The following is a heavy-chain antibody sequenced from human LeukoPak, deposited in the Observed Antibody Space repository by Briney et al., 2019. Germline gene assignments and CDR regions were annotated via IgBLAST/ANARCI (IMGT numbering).Heavy chain of an antibody. V-gene: IGHV4-59*08. D-gene: IGHD6-19*01. CDR1: GGTISSYD. CDR3: ARRYSSGWAFDY. CDR2: IHSSGST. Sequence: SETLSLTCTVSGGTISSYDWNWIRQPPGKGLEWIGYIHSSGSTKYNPSLKSRVTISVDTSKNQFSLKLSSVTAADRAVYYCARRYSSGWAFDYWGQGTLVTVSS. J-gene: IGHJ4*02.